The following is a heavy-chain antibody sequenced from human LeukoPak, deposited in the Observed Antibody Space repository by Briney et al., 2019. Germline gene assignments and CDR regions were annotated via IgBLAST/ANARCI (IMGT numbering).Heavy chain of an antibody. Sequence: SGKLSCKASGFAFTSSAMQWVRQGRGQRLEWIGWIVVGSGNTTYAQKFQERVTITRDMSTSTAYMELSSLRSEDTAVYYCAAKGYEGFDYWGQGTLVTVSS. CDR3: AAKGYEGFDY. J-gene: IGHJ4*02. V-gene: IGHV1-58*02. CDR1: GFAFTSSA. CDR2: IVVGSGNT. D-gene: IGHD5-12*01.